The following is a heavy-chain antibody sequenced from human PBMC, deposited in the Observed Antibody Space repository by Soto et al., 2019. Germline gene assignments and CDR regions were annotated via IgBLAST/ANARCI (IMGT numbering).Heavy chain of an antibody. Sequence: XXMKVSFIASGYPFTIFGISLLRLAPGPGLEWIGWTVANNGYTKYAQNLQGRVTLITDTSTSTAYMELRSLMYDDTAVYYCARCSGGTCYASYAFDIWCQGTMVTVS. CDR3: ARCSGGTCYASYAFDI. J-gene: IGHJ3*02. V-gene: IGHV1-18*01. D-gene: IGHD2-15*01. CDR1: GYPFTIFG. CDR2: TVANNGYT.